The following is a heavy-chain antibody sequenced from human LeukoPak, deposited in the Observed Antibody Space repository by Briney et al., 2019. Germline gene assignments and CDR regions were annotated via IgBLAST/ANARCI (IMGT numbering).Heavy chain of an antibody. CDR2: ISSSSSYM. CDR1: GFTFSSYS. Sequence: GGSLRLSCVASGFTFSSYSMNWVRQAPGKGLEWVSFISSSSSYMYYADSVKGRFTISRDNAKNSLYLQMNSLRAEDTAVYYCARDRVLYPRLFDYWGQGTLVTVSS. D-gene: IGHD2/OR15-2a*01. J-gene: IGHJ4*02. V-gene: IGHV3-21*01. CDR3: ARDRVLYPRLFDY.